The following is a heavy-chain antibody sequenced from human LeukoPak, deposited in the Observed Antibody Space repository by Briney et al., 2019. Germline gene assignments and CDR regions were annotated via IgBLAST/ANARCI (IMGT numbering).Heavy chain of an antibody. CDR1: GFTFDDYA. D-gene: IGHD2-21*02. CDR2: ISWNSGSI. V-gene: IGHV3-9*01. Sequence: GGSLRLSCAASGFTFDDYAMHWVRQAPGKGLEWVSGISWNSGSIGYADSVKGRFTISRDSAKNSLYLQMNSLRAEDTALYYCAKDRVGEVVTEGFDYWGQGTLVTVSS. CDR3: AKDRVGEVVTEGFDY. J-gene: IGHJ4*02.